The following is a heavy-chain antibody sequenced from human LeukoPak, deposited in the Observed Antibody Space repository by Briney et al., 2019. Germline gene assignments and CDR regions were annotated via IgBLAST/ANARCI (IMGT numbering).Heavy chain of an antibody. CDR3: ARDEAAAEIYWYFDL. Sequence: GGSLRLSCAASGFTFSSYAMSWVRQAPGKGLEWVSVIYSGGSTYYADSVKGRFTISRHNSKNTLYLQMNSLRAEDTAVYYCARDEAAAEIYWYFDLWGRGTLVTVSS. J-gene: IGHJ2*01. V-gene: IGHV3-53*04. CDR1: GFTFSSYA. D-gene: IGHD6-13*01. CDR2: IYSGGST.